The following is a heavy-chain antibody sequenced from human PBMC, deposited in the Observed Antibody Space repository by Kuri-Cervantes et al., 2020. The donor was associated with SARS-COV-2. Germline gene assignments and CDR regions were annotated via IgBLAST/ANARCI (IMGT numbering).Heavy chain of an antibody. J-gene: IGHJ6*02. Sequence: GSLRLSCTVSGGSISSYYWSWIRQPAGKGLEWIGRIYTSGSTNYNPSLKSRVTMSVDTSKSQFSLKLSSVTAADTAVYYCARGVGAAVAGTLITIYYYYGMDVWGQGTTVTVSS. V-gene: IGHV4-4*07. D-gene: IGHD6-19*01. CDR3: ARGVGAAVAGTLITIYYYYGMDV. CDR1: GGSISSYY. CDR2: IYTSGST.